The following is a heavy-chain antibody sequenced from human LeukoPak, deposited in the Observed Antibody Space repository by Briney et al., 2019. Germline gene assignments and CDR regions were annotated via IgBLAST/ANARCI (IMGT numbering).Heavy chain of an antibody. CDR3: VRGGALYYDFWD. D-gene: IGHD3-3*01. CDR2: INPNSGGT. V-gene: IGHV1-2*02. Sequence: GVSVKVSCKASGYTFTGYYMHWVRQAPGQGLEWMGWINPNSGGTNYAQKFQSGVTMTRDTSITTAYMELNRLRSDDTAVYYCVRGGALYYDFWDWGQGTLVTVSS. J-gene: IGHJ4*02. CDR1: GYTFTGYY.